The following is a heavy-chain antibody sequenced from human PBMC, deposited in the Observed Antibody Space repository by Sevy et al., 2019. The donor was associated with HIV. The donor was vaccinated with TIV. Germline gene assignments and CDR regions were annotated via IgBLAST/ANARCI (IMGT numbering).Heavy chain of an antibody. Sequence: ASVKVSCKAYGYTFASYGISWVRQAPGQGLEWMGWISAFSGTTNYAQKFQGRVTMTTDTSTATAYMELTSLRSDDTALYYCAKDQGESSGYYPLGAFDIWGQGTVVTVSS. D-gene: IGHD3-22*01. J-gene: IGHJ3*02. CDR3: AKDQGESSGYYPLGAFDI. V-gene: IGHV1-18*01. CDR2: ISAFSGTT. CDR1: GYTFASYG.